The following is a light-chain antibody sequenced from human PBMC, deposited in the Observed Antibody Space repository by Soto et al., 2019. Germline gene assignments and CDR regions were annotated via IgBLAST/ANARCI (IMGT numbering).Light chain of an antibody. V-gene: IGKV1-5*03. J-gene: IGKJ1*01. Sequence: DIQITQSPSTLSSSVPDRVTITCRASQTISSWLAWYQQKPGKAPKLLIYKASTLKSGVPSRFSGSGSGTDFTLTISSLQSEDFAVYYCQQYNNWPQTFGQGTKVDIK. CDR3: QQYNNWPQT. CDR2: KAS. CDR1: QTISSW.